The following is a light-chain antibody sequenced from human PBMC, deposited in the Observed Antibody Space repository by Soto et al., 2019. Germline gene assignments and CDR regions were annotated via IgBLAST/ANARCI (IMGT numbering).Light chain of an antibody. V-gene: IGKV4-1*01. CDR3: XXXXXXPVT. CDR2: WAS. J-gene: IGKJ5*01. Sequence: DIVMTQSPDSLAMSLGERATINCRSSQSVLFNSNKKNFLAWYQQKPGQPPKLLIYWASTRQSGVPDRFSGGGSGTDFTLTISRLQXXXXXXXXXXXXXXXPVTFGQGTRLEIK. CDR1: QSVLFNSNKKNF.